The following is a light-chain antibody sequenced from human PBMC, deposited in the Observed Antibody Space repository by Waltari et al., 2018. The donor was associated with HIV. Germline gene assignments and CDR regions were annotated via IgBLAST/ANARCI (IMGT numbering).Light chain of an antibody. V-gene: IGLV1-51*02. Sequence: QSVLTQPPSVSAAPGQKVTISCAGSSSSISTNFVSCYQQLPGTAPKLLIYESNRRPSGIPDRFSGSKSGTSATLGITGLQTGDEADYYCGTWDSSLSAVVFGGGTKLTVL. J-gene: IGLJ2*01. CDR1: SSSISTNF. CDR2: ESN. CDR3: GTWDSSLSAVV.